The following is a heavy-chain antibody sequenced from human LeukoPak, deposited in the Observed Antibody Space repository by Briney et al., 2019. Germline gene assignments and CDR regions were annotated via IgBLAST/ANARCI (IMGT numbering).Heavy chain of an antibody. D-gene: IGHD1-7*01. V-gene: IGHV3-21*01. CDR2: ISGSGSDI. CDR1: GFTFSNAW. CDR3: ARRTFPNDAFDV. Sequence: KTGGSLGLSCAASGFTFSNAWMSWVRQAPGKGLEWVSAISGSGSDIYYADSVKGRFTISRDNPKRSLYLQMNSLRAEDTAVYYCARRTFPNDAFDVWGQGTVVTVSS. J-gene: IGHJ3*01.